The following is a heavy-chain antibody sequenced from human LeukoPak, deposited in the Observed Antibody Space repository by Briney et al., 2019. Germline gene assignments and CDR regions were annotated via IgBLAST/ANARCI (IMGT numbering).Heavy chain of an antibody. CDR3: ARFWRDYYYGMDV. J-gene: IGHJ6*02. V-gene: IGHV4-31*03. CDR2: IYYSGST. CDR1: GGSISSGGYY. D-gene: IGHD3-3*01. Sequence: KPSETLSLTCTVSGGSISSGGYYWSWIRQHPGKGLEWIGYIYYSGSTYYNPSLKSRVTISVDTSKNQFSLKLSSVTAADTAVYYCARFWRDYYYGMDVWGQGTTVTVSS.